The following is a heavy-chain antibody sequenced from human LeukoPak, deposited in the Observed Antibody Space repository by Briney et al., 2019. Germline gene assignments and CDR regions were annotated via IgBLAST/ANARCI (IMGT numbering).Heavy chain of an antibody. V-gene: IGHV4-4*07. D-gene: IGHD3-10*01. J-gene: IGHJ4*02. CDR3: ARATPVPGVMPAGFDY. CDR1: GGSISSDY. CDR2: IYTSGST. Sequence: SETLSLTCTVSGGSISSDYWSWGRQPAGKGLEWSGGIYTSGSTNYNPSLKRRVTISVDTCKNKFSQKRSSVTAADTAVYYCARATPVPGVMPAGFDYWGQGTLVTVSS.